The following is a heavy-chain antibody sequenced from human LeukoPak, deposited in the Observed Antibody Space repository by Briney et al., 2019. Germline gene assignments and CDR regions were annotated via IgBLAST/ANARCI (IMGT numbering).Heavy chain of an antibody. V-gene: IGHV4-59*08. CDR2: IYYSGST. CDR3: ARLDTYYYDTSGYLV. D-gene: IGHD3-22*01. J-gene: IGHJ4*02. Sequence: TSSETLSLTCNASGGSITDFYWSWIRQTPGKGLEWIGYIYYSGSTNYNPSLKSRVTISADTSKNQFSLRLSSVTAADTAVYYCARLDTYYYDTSGYLVWGQGTLVTVSS. CDR1: GGSITDFY.